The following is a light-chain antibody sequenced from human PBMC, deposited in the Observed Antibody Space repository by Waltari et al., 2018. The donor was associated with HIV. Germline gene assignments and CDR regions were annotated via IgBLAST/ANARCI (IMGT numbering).Light chain of an antibody. J-gene: IGKJ2*01. CDR2: KAS. CDR1: VNIDSW. Sequence: DIQMTQSPSTLSASVGDTVTMTCRASVNIDSWLAWYQQKPGRAPKVLIYKASTLESGVPSRFSGSGSGTEFTLTISRLEPEDFAVYYCQQYGSSPPYTFGQGTKLEIK. CDR3: QQYGSSPPYT. V-gene: IGKV1-5*03.